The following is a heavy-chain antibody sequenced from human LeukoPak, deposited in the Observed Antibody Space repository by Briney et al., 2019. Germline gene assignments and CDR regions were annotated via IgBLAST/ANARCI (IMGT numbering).Heavy chain of an antibody. CDR2: INHSGST. CDR1: GGSFSGFH. J-gene: IGHJ4*02. CDR3: ARPDTAMGPIDY. D-gene: IGHD5-18*01. V-gene: IGHV4-34*01. Sequence: SETLSLTCAVYGGSFSGFHWNWIRQPPGKGLEWIGDINHSGSTHYNPSLTSRVTISVDTSKNQFSLKLSSVTAADTAVYYCARPDTAMGPIDYWGQGTLVTVSS.